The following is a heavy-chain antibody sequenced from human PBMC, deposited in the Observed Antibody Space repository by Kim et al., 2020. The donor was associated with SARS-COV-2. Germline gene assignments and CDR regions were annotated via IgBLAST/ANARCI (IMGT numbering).Heavy chain of an antibody. J-gene: IGHJ4*02. CDR3: ARGSSGYYNYYFDY. CDR1: GYTFTGYY. V-gene: IGHV1-2*06. CDR2: INPNSGGT. D-gene: IGHD3-22*01. Sequence: ASVKVSCKASGYTFTGYYMHWVRQAPGQGLEWMGRINPNSGGTNYAQKFQGRVTMTRDTSISTAYMELSRLRSDDTAVYYCARGSSGYYNYYFDYWGQGTLVTVSS.